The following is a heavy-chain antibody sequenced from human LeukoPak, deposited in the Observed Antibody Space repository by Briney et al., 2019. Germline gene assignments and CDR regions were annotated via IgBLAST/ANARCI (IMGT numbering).Heavy chain of an antibody. CDR1: GGTFSCYA. Sequence: ASVTVTCKASGGTFSCYAFGWVRQPPGQGMEWMGGIIPIFGTANYAQKFQGRVTITADESTSTAYMELSSLRSEDTAVYYCARVPDTAMADHWYFDHWGRGTLVTVSS. CDR3: ARVPDTAMADHWYFDH. D-gene: IGHD5-18*01. CDR2: IIPIFGTA. V-gene: IGHV1-69*13. J-gene: IGHJ2*01.